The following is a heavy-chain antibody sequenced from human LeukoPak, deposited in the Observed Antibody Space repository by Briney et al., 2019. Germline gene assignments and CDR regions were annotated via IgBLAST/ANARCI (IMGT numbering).Heavy chain of an antibody. CDR2: IYYSGST. CDR3: ASSPKVGYFDWLFPLDY. Sequence: SETLSLTCTVSGGSISSYYWSWIRQPPGKGLEWIGYIYYSGSTNYNPSLKSRVTISVDTSKNQFSLKLSSVTAADTAVYYCASSPKVGYFDWLFPLDYWGQGTLVTVSS. V-gene: IGHV4-59*01. J-gene: IGHJ4*02. CDR1: GGSISSYY. D-gene: IGHD3-9*01.